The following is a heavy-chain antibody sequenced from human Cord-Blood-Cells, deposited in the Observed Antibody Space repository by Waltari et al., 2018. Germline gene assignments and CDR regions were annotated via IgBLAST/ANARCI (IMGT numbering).Heavy chain of an antibody. J-gene: IGHJ4*02. CDR1: VGSFSGYY. D-gene: IGHD1-26*01. V-gene: IGHV4-34*01. CDR2: INHSGST. CDR3: ARHEEEWELLDY. Sequence: QVQLQQWGAGLLKPSETLSLTCAVYVGSFSGYYRSWIRQPPGKGLEWIGEINHSGSTNYNPSLKSRVTISVDTSKNQFSLKLSSVTAADTAVYYCARHEEEWELLDYWGQGTLVTVSS.